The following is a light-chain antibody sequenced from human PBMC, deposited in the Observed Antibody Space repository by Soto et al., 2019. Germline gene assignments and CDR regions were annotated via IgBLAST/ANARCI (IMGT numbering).Light chain of an antibody. J-gene: IGKJ1*01. Sequence: EIVMTQSPATLSVSQGERATLSCRASQSVSSNLAWYQQKPGQAPRLLIYGASTRATGIPARFSGSGSGTEFTLTISSLQSEDFAIYYRQHYNNWPPWTFGQGTKVEIK. V-gene: IGKV3-15*01. CDR2: GAS. CDR3: QHYNNWPPWT. CDR1: QSVSSN.